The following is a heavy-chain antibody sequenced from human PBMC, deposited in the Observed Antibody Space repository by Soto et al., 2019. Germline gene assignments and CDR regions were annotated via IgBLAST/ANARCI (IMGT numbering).Heavy chain of an antibody. CDR3: ANPFGQQLVLVEDTFDV. J-gene: IGHJ3*01. Sequence: GGSLRLSCAASGFTFSSYAMSWVRQAPGKGLECVSAISGSGGSTYYTDSVKGRFIISRDNSKNTLYLQMNGLRAEDTAVYFCANPFGQQLVLVEDTFDVWGQGTMVTVSS. V-gene: IGHV3-23*01. CDR1: GFTFSSYA. D-gene: IGHD6-13*01. CDR2: ISGSGGST.